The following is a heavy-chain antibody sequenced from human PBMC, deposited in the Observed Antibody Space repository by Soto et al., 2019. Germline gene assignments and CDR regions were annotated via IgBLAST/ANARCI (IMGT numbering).Heavy chain of an antibody. Sequence: QVQLRESGPGLMQPSQTLSLTCTVSGGSLREFGHFWTWIRPRPGRGLEWIGYSTYTGVTYYSPSLQSRISISVDTSKNQFSLTLNSVTAADTAVYYCATDSGGPPLNRFDSWGHGTLVTVSS. CDR2: STYTGVT. CDR3: ATDSGGPPLNRFDS. J-gene: IGHJ5*01. D-gene: IGHD3-16*01. CDR1: GGSLREFGHF. V-gene: IGHV4-31*03.